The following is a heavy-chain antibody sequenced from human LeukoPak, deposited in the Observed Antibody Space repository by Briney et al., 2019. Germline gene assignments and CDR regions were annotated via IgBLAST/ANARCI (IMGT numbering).Heavy chain of an antibody. CDR2: INHSGST. CDR3: ASSYGSGPLDY. J-gene: IGHJ4*02. V-gene: IGHV4-34*01. CDR1: GESFSGDY. D-gene: IGHD3-10*01. Sequence: PSETLSLTCAVYGESFSGDYWSWIRQPPGKGLEWIGEINHSGSTNYNPSLKSRVTISVDTSKNQFSLKLSSVTAADTAVYYCASSYGSGPLDYWGQGTLVTVSS.